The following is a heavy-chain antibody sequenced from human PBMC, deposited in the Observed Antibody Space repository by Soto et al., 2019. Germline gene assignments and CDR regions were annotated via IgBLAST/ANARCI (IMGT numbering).Heavy chain of an antibody. V-gene: IGHV4-61*01. J-gene: IGHJ4*02. CDR2: IYYSGST. CDR3: ARDRYIYDSSGYYSPRGFDY. Sequence: SETLSLTCTVSGGSVSSGSYYWSWIRQPPGKGLEWIGYIYYSGSTNYNPSLKSRVTISVDTSKNQFSLKLSSVTAADTAVYYCARDRYIYDSSGYYSPRGFDYWGQGTLVTVSS. D-gene: IGHD3-22*01. CDR1: GGSVSSGSYY.